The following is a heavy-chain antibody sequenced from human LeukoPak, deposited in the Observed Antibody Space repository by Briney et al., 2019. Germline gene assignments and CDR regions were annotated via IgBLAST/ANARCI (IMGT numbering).Heavy chain of an antibody. CDR3: ARGGGSSWETYYFDY. D-gene: IGHD6-13*01. J-gene: IGHJ4*02. CDR2: IYYSGST. Sequence: PSETLSLTCTVSGHSISSYYWSWIRQPPGKGLEWIGYIYYSGSTNYNPSLKSRVTISVDTSKNQFSLKLSSVTAADTAVYYCARGGGSSWETYYFDYWGQGTLVTVSS. V-gene: IGHV4-59*01. CDR1: GHSISSYY.